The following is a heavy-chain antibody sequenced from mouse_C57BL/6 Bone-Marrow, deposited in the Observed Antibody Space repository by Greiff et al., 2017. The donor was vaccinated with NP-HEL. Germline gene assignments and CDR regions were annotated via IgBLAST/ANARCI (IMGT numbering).Heavy chain of an antibody. CDR1: GYTFTSYW. CDR3: ASYGSSYGGWFAY. CDR2: IDPSDSYT. J-gene: IGHJ3*01. D-gene: IGHD1-1*01. V-gene: IGHV1-69*01. Sequence: QVQLQQPGAELVMPGASVKLSCKASGYTFTSYWMHWVKQRPGQGLEWIGEIDPSDSYTNYNQKFKGKSTLTVDKSSSTAYMQLGSLTSEDSAVYYCASYGSSYGGWFAYWGQGTLVTVSA.